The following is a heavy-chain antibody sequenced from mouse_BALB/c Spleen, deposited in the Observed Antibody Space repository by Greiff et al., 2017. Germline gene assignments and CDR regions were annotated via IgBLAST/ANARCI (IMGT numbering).Heavy chain of an antibody. CDR1: GFHIKDTY. Sequence: EVQLQESGAELVKPGASVKLSCTASGFHIKDTYMHWGKQRPEQGLELIGRIDPANGNTKYDPKFQRKARITADPSSNTAYLKLSSLTSEDTAVYYCARIDGTDVSYAMDYWGQGTSVTVSS. CDR3: ARIDGTDVSYAMDY. D-gene: IGHD2-3*01. CDR2: IDPANGNT. J-gene: IGHJ4*01. V-gene: IGHV14-3*02.